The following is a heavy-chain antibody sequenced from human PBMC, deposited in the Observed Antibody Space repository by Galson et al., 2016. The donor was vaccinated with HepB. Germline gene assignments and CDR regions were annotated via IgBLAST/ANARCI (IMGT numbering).Heavy chain of an antibody. CDR3: AKPGGYNLGPFDF. Sequence: SLRLSCAASGFTLRTYAMSWVRQAPGKGLEWVSVIAASGGGPNYAGSVKGRFTISRDNSKNTLYLQMNDLRAEDSAVYFCAKPGGYNLGPFDFWGQGTLVTVSS. CDR2: IAASGGGP. V-gene: IGHV3-23*01. J-gene: IGHJ4*02. D-gene: IGHD2-8*02. CDR1: GFTLRTYA.